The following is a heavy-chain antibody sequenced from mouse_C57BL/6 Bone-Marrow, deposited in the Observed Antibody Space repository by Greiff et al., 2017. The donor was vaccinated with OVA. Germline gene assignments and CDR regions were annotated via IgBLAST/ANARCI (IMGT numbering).Heavy chain of an antibody. Sequence: QVQLQQSGAELARPGASVKLSCKASGYTFTSYGISWVKQRTGQGLEGIGEIYPRSGNTYYNEKFKGKATLTADKSSSTAYMELRSLTSEDSAVYFCARRGTYYSNWFAYWGQGTLVTVSA. J-gene: IGHJ3*01. CDR1: GYTFTSYG. D-gene: IGHD2-5*01. V-gene: IGHV1-81*01. CDR2: IYPRSGNT. CDR3: ARRGTYYSNWFAY.